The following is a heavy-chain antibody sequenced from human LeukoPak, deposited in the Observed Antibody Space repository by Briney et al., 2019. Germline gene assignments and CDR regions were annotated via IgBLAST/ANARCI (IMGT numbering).Heavy chain of an antibody. Sequence: PSQTLSLTCAVSGGSVSSGGYSWSWLRQPPGTGLEWIGYIYHSGSTYYNPSLKSRVTISVDRSKNQFSLKLSSVTAADTAVYYCARYQAGTVDYWGQGTLVTVSS. D-gene: IGHD6-19*01. CDR1: GGSVSSGGYS. V-gene: IGHV4-30-2*01. CDR3: ARYQAGTVDY. J-gene: IGHJ4*02. CDR2: IYHSGST.